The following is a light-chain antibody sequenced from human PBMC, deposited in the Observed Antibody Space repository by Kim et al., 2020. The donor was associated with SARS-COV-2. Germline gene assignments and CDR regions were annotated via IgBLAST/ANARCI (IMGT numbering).Light chain of an antibody. J-gene: IGLJ2*01. CDR2: EVF. V-gene: IGLV2-11*01. CDR1: SRDVGGHNY. Sequence: QSALTQPRSVSGSPGQSVTISCSGTSRDVGGHNYVSWYRQVPGKAPQLIIYEVFNRPSGVPERFSASRSGNTASLTISGLQPEDEGDYHCCSYAGVYTLIFGGGTQLTVL. CDR3: CSYAGVYTLI.